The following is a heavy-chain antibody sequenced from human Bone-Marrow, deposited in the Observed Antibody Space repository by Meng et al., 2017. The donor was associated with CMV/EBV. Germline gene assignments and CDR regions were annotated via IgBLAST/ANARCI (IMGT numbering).Heavy chain of an antibody. D-gene: IGHD2-2*01. Sequence: FTLSSYAMHWVRQAPGKGLEWVAVISYDGSNKYYADSVKGRFTISRDNSKNTLYLQMNSLRAEDTAVYYCARRYCSSTSCYRGYIDYWGQGTLVTVSS. CDR2: ISYDGSNK. J-gene: IGHJ4*02. CDR1: FTLSSYA. V-gene: IGHV3-30*04. CDR3: ARRYCSSTSCYRGYIDY.